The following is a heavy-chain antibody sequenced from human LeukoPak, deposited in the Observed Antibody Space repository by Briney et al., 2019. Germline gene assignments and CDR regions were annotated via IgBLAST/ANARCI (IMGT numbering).Heavy chain of an antibody. V-gene: IGHV1-18*04. CDR3: ARGPHHFYGMDV. Sequence: ASVKVSCKASGYTFSTYTISWVRQAPGQGLEWLGWISAYNGNTYYAQRLQGRVTMTTDTSTTTASMELQSLTSDDTAVYFCARGPHHFYGMDVWGQGTTVTVSS. CDR2: ISAYNGNT. D-gene: IGHD1-14*01. J-gene: IGHJ6*02. CDR1: GYTFSTYT.